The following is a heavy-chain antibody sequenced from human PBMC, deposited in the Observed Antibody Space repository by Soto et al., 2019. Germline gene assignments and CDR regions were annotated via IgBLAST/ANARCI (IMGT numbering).Heavy chain of an antibody. D-gene: IGHD2-2*01. J-gene: IGHJ6*03. CDR3: AKVLRPSLNFFYYMDV. Sequence: EVQLLESGGGLVQPGGSLRLSCVVSGFTFGSYAMSWVRQAPEKGPEWVAILGGNGFTTYYADSGKGRFTISGDKSKSTLFLQMNSLRADDTGVYYCAKVLRPSLNFFYYMDVWGRGTAVTVSS. V-gene: IGHV3-23*01. CDR2: LGGNGFTT. CDR1: GFTFGSYA.